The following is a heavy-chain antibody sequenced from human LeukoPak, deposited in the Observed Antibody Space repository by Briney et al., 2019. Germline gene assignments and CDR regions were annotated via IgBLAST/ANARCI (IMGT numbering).Heavy chain of an antibody. Sequence: SETLSLTCAVYGGSFSGYYWSWIRQPPGKGLEWIGEINHSGSTNYNPSLKSRVTISVDTSKNQFSLKLSSVTAADTAVYYCVRGPYGASISKWFDPWGQGTQVIVSP. CDR1: GGSFSGYY. J-gene: IGHJ5*02. V-gene: IGHV4-34*01. CDR3: VRGPYGASISKWFDP. D-gene: IGHD4/OR15-4a*01. CDR2: INHSGST.